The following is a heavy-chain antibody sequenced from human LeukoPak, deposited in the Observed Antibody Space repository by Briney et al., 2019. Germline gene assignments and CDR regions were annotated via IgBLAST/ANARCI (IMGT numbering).Heavy chain of an antibody. D-gene: IGHD4-17*01. Sequence: PSETLSLTCTVSGGSVSSGGYYWSWIRQHPGQGLEWIGYLYYSGSTYYNPSLQSRVTISVETSKNQFSLKLSSVTAADTAVYYCARSAQTVTTFPLDYWGQGTLVTVSS. V-gene: IGHV4-31*03. CDR1: GGSVSSGGYY. CDR3: ARSAQTVTTFPLDY. CDR2: LYYSGST. J-gene: IGHJ4*02.